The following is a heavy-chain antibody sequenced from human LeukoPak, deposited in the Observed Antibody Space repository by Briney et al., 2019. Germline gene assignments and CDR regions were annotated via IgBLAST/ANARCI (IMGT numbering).Heavy chain of an antibody. Sequence: SEILSLTCTLSGYFIIRGYYWCWMLQPPGKGLDRIGIIYNSGTTYYNPCLKSRVTIAVEPSKNHFSLWMSYVTGTDTGLYVCARAQGGSRWSRGWFDPWGQGPVVSVSS. D-gene: IGHD6-13*01. V-gene: IGHV4-38-2*02. CDR1: GYFIIRGYY. CDR2: IYNSGTT. J-gene: IGHJ5*02. CDR3: ARAQGGSRWSRGWFDP.